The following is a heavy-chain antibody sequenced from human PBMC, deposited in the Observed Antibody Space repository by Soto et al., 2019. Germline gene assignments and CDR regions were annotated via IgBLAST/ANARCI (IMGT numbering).Heavy chain of an antibody. Sequence: SETLSLTCFVSGGSVTSHHWSWVRQFREQGLEWIAYKSYTGNTNYNPSLQIRVTIPLDTTKNQLSLKLTSRPAADTAVYYCARDRSACSTHYCDPWGQGTLVTVSS. CDR3: ARDRSACSTHYCDP. CDR2: KSYTGNT. D-gene: IGHD6-13*01. V-gene: IGHV4-59*02. CDR1: GGSVTSHH. J-gene: IGHJ5*02.